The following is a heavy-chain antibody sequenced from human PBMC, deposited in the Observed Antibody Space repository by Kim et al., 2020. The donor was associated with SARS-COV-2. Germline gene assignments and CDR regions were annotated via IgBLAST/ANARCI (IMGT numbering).Heavy chain of an antibody. CDR3: ARGGEWYYDSSGYYHYYYYYGMDV. CDR1: GGSISSGGYY. D-gene: IGHD3-22*01. J-gene: IGHJ6*02. V-gene: IGHV4-31*03. Sequence: TLSLTCTVSGGSISSGGYYWSWIRQHPGKGLEWIGYIYYSGSTYYNPSLKSRVTISVDTSKNQFSLKLSSVTAADTAVYYCARGGEWYYDSSGYYHYYYYYGMDVWGQGTTVTVSS. CDR2: IYYSGST.